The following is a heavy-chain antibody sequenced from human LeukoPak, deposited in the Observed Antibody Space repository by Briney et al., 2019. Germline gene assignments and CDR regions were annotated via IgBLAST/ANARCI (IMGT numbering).Heavy chain of an antibody. CDR1: SGSIHISTHY. J-gene: IGHJ4*02. D-gene: IGHD5-18*01. CDR3: ARLSGYYYGYGDF. Sequence: PSETLSLTCTVSSGSIHISTHYWGWIRQPPGKGLEWIGTIYYTGRTYYNPSLESRITISVDTSKNQFSLKLSSVTAADTAVYYCARLSGYYYGYGDFWGQGTLVTVSS. CDR2: IYYTGRT. V-gene: IGHV4-39*01.